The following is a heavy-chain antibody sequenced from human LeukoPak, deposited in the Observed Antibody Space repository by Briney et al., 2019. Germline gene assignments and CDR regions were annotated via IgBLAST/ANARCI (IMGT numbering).Heavy chain of an antibody. J-gene: IGHJ2*01. Sequence: SLRLSCAASGFTFDDYAMHWVRQAPGKGLEWVSGISWNSGSIGYADSVKGRFTISRDNAKNSLYLQMNSLRAEDTALYYCAKDKAGTTDWYFDLWGRGTLVTVSS. CDR3: AKDKAGTTDWYFDL. CDR2: ISWNSGSI. CDR1: GFTFDDYA. D-gene: IGHD1-1*01. V-gene: IGHV3-9*01.